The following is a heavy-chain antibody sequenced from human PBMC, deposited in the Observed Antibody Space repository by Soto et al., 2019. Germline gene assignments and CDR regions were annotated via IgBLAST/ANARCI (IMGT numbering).Heavy chain of an antibody. CDR1: GYSFTSYW. Sequence: GESLKISCKGSGYSFTSYWITGVRQMPGKGLEWMGRIDPSDSYTNYSPSFQGHVTISADKSISTAYLQWSSLKASDTAMYYCARILRVVGAKDYYYGMDVWGQGTTVTVSS. CDR3: ARILRVVGAKDYYYGMDV. J-gene: IGHJ6*02. CDR2: IDPSDSYT. V-gene: IGHV5-10-1*01. D-gene: IGHD2-15*01.